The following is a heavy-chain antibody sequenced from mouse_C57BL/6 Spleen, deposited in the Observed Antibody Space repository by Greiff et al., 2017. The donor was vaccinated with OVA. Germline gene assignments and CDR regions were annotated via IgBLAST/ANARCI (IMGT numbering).Heavy chain of an antibody. CDR3: ARDYGSSFDY. CDR2: IDPSDSYT. V-gene: IGHV1-69*01. Sequence: QVQLQQPGAELVMPGASVKLSCKASGYTFTSYWMHWVKQRPGQGLEWIGEIDPSDSYTNYNQKFMGKSTLTVDKSSSTAYMQLSSLTSEDSAVYYCARDYGSSFDYWGQGTTLTVSS. CDR1: GYTFTSYW. J-gene: IGHJ2*01. D-gene: IGHD1-1*01.